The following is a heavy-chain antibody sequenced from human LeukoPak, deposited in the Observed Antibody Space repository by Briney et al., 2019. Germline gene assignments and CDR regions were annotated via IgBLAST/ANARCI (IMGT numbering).Heavy chain of an antibody. CDR1: GGSISSYY. CDR2: IYTSGST. J-gene: IGHJ5*02. V-gene: IGHV4-4*07. Sequence: PSETLSLTCTVSGGSISSYYWSWIRQPAGKGLEWIGRIYTSGSTNYNPSLKSRVTMSVDTSKNQFSLKLSSVTAADTAVYYCARFVANYYDSSGRTNWFDPWGQGTLVTVSS. CDR3: ARFVANYYDSSGRTNWFDP. D-gene: IGHD3-22*01.